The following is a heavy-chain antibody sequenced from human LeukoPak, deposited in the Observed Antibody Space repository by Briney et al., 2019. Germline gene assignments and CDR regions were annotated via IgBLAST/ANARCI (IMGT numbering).Heavy chain of an antibody. CDR2: INHSGST. D-gene: IGHD3-10*01. Sequence: SETLSHTCAVYGGSFSGYYWSWIRQPPGKGLEWIGEINHSGSTNYNPSLKSRVTISVDTSKNQFSLKLSSVTAADTAVYYCAGLPGFGGFDYWGQGTLVTVSS. CDR1: GGSFSGYY. J-gene: IGHJ4*02. V-gene: IGHV4-34*01. CDR3: AGLPGFGGFDY.